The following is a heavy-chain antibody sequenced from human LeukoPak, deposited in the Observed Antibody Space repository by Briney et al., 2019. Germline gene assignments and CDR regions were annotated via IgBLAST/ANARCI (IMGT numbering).Heavy chain of an antibody. D-gene: IGHD2-15*01. J-gene: IGHJ4*02. CDR3: ARAGYCSGGSCYSVPIDY. V-gene: IGHV4-30-2*01. Sequence: TLSLTCAVSGGSISSGGYSWSWIRQPPGKGLEWICYIYHSGSTYYNPSLKSRVTISVDRSKNQFSLKLSSVTAADTAVYYCARAGYCSGGSCYSVPIDYWGQGTLVTVSS. CDR1: GGSISSGGYS. CDR2: IYHSGST.